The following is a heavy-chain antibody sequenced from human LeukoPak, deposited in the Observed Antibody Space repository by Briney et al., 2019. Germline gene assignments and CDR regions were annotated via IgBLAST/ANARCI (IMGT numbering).Heavy chain of an antibody. D-gene: IGHD3-3*01. V-gene: IGHV3-21*01. CDR1: GFTFSTYS. J-gene: IGHJ6*03. CDR2: ISNSSSYI. Sequence: GGSLRLSCAASGFTFSTYSMNWVRQAPGKGLEWVSSISNSSSYIYYADSVKGRFTISRDNAKNSLYLQMNSLRVEDTAVYYCARDGVVDFWISYGTYNYYYYMDVWGKGTTVTVSS. CDR3: ARDGVVDFWISYGTYNYYYYMDV.